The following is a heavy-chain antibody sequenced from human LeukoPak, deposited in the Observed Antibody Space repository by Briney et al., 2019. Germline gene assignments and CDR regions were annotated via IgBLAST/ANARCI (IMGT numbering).Heavy chain of an antibody. CDR2: IYYSGNT. CDR1: GGSISSSNYY. D-gene: IGHD3-22*01. J-gene: IGHJ4*02. V-gene: IGHV4-39*07. CDR3: ARGPHPYNYYDSSGSPYQLDY. Sequence: PSETLSLTCTVSGGSISSSNYYWGWIRQPPGKGLEWIGRIYYSGNTYYNPSLKSRVTISVDRSKNQFSLKLSSVTAADTAVYYCARGPHPYNYYDSSGSPYQLDYWGQGTLVTVSS.